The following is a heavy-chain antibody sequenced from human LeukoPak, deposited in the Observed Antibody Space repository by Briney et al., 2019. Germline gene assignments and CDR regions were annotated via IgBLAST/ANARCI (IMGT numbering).Heavy chain of an antibody. Sequence: ASVKVSCKASGYTFTSYGISWVRQAPGQGLEWMGWISAYNGNTNYAQKLQDRVTMTTDTSTSTAYIEVRTLRFDDTAVYYYARERPTTGSDYWGQGTLVTVSS. CDR1: GYTFTSYG. CDR2: ISAYNGNT. V-gene: IGHV1-18*01. J-gene: IGHJ4*02. D-gene: IGHD1-14*01. CDR3: ARERPTTGSDY.